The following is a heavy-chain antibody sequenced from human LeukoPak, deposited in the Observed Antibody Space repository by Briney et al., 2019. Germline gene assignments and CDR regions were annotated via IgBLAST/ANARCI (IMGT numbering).Heavy chain of an antibody. CDR1: GYTFNSYG. V-gene: IGHV1-18*01. Sequence: ASVKVSCKASGYTFNSYGVNWVRQAPGQGLEWMGWISAYNGNTNYAQNLQGRVTMTTDTPTSTVYMELKSLTSDDTAVYYCAKEGIAAAVFDYWGQGTLVTVSS. CDR3: AKEGIAAAVFDY. CDR2: ISAYNGNT. J-gene: IGHJ4*02. D-gene: IGHD6-13*01.